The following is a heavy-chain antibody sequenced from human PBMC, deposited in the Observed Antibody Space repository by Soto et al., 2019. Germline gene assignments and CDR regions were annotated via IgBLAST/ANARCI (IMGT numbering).Heavy chain of an antibody. CDR1: GGSFTSNNW. J-gene: IGHJ4*01. CDR3: ARGEQYSGRIFDY. CDR2: IYRTGST. Sequence: SETPSLTCAVSGGSFTSNNWWTWVRQPPGQGLEWIGEIYRTGSTNYNPSLKSRVTISLDKSENQFSLQLNSVTPEDTAVYFCARGEQYSGRIFDYWGQGTLVTVSS. D-gene: IGHD1-26*01. V-gene: IGHV4-4*02.